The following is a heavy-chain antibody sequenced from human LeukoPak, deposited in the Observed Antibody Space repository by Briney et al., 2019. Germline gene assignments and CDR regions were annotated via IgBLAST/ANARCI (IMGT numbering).Heavy chain of an antibody. CDR1: GYTFASYG. V-gene: IGHV1-18*01. CDR3: ARQVDSTMALPDY. Sequence: ASVKVSCKTSGYTFASYGVTWMRQAPGQGLEWMGWISTYNGHTNYAQKLQGRVTMTTDTSTSTAYVELRSLRSDDTAVYYCARQVDSTMALPDYWGQGTLVTVSS. J-gene: IGHJ4*02. CDR2: ISTYNGHT. D-gene: IGHD3-10*01.